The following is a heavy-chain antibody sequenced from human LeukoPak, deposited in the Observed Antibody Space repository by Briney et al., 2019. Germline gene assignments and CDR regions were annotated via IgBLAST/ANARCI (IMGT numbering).Heavy chain of an antibody. Sequence: ASDTLSLTCTLAGRSITIASYYCGWIRQPPGNGLDRIVSIYYSGSTYYNPSLKSRVTISVDTSKNLFSLKLSSVTAADTAVYYCARALLCGGDCYPPYYFDYWGQGTLVTVSS. CDR1: GRSITIASYY. J-gene: IGHJ4*02. CDR2: IYYSGST. D-gene: IGHD2-21*02. CDR3: ARALLCGGDCYPPYYFDY. V-gene: IGHV4-39*01.